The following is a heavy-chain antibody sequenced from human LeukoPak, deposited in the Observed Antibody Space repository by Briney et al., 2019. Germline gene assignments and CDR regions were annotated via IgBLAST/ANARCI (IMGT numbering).Heavy chain of an antibody. D-gene: IGHD3-22*01. CDR1: GFTVSSNY. CDR3: ARAYYDSSGYYQYYFDY. CDR2: ISGSGGST. J-gene: IGHJ4*02. Sequence: GGSLRLSCAASGFTVSSNYMSWVRQAPGKGLEWVSAISGSGGSTYYADSVKGRFTISRENAKNSLYLQMNSLRAGDTAVYYCARAYYDSSGYYQYYFDYWGQGTLVTVSS. V-gene: IGHV3-53*01.